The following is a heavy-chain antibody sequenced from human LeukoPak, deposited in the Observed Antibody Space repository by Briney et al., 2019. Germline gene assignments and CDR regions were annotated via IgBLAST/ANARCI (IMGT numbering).Heavy chain of an antibody. CDR3: ARPLGYCSSTSCRSDYYYYGMDV. D-gene: IGHD2-2*01. J-gene: IGHJ6*02. Sequence: ASVKASCKASGYTFTSYAMHWVRQAPGQRLEWMGWINAGNGNTKYSQKFQGRVTITRDTSASTAYMELSSLRSEDTAVYYCARPLGYCSSTSCRSDYYYYGMDVWGQGTTVTVSS. CDR2: INAGNGNT. V-gene: IGHV1-3*01. CDR1: GYTFTSYA.